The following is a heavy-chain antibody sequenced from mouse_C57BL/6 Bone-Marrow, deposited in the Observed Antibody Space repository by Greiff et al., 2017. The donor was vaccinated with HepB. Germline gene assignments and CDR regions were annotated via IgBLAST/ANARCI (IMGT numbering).Heavy chain of an antibody. CDR1: GYTFTSYW. J-gene: IGHJ1*03. V-gene: IGHV1-64*01. CDR2: IHPNSGST. CDR3: ADGNWYFDV. Sequence: QVQLQQPGAELVKPGASVKLSCTASGYTFTSYWMHWVKQRPGQGLEWIGMIHPNSGSTNYNEKFTSKATLTVDKSSSTAYMQLSSLTSADSAVYYCADGNWYFDVWGTGTTVTVSS. D-gene: IGHD2-1*01.